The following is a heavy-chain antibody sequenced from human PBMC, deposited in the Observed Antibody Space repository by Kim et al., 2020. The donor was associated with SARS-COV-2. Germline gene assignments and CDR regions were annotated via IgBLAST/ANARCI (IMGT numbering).Heavy chain of an antibody. D-gene: IGHD5-12*01. J-gene: IGHJ4*02. Sequence: GGSLRLSCAASGFTFDVYAMSWVRQAPGKGLEWVSGVSWNGGTTSYADSVKGRFTISRDNAKNSLYLQMNSLRAEDSALYYCARAPLHGRYSGYDLDYWGQGTLVTVSS. CDR2: VSWNGGTT. CDR3: ARAPLHGRYSGYDLDY. CDR1: GFTFDVYA. V-gene: IGHV3-20*04.